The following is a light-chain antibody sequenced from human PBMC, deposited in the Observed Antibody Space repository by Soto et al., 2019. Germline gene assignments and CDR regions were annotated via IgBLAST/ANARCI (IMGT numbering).Light chain of an antibody. Sequence: DIQITQSPSTLSASVGERVTLTCRASQTIHSWLAWYQQKPGKAPKLLIYKASTLESGVPSRFSGSGSGTEFTLTISSLQPDDFATYYCQEFSTYSFTFGPGTKV. CDR2: KAS. CDR1: QTIHSW. J-gene: IGKJ3*01. V-gene: IGKV1-5*03. CDR3: QEFSTYSFT.